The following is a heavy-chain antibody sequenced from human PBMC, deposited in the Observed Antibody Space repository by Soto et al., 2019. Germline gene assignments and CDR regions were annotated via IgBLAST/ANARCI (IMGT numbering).Heavy chain of an antibody. CDR2: IDPSDSYT. CDR1: GYSFTSYW. J-gene: IGHJ4*02. D-gene: IGHD3-3*01. V-gene: IGHV5-10-1*01. Sequence: GESLKISCKGSGYSFTSYWISWVRQMPGKGLEWMGRIDPSDSYTNYSPSFRGHVTTSVDKSISTAYLQWSSLKASDTAIYYCASLTYYDFSRFDYWGQGTPVTVSS. CDR3: ASLTYYDFSRFDY.